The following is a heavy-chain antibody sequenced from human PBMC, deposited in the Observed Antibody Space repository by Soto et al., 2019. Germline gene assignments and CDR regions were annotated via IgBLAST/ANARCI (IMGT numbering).Heavy chain of an antibody. V-gene: IGHV3-23*01. Sequence: EVQLLESGGGLVQPGGSLRLSCAVSGFTFSSYAMSWVRQAPGKGLEWVSAISGSGGSTYYADSVKGRFTISRDNSKNTLYLQMNSLRAEDTAVYYCAKDRSNYDFWSRDMEGWGKGPRVTVSS. CDR3: AKDRSNYDFWSRDMEG. CDR2: ISGSGGST. CDR1: GFTFSSYA. D-gene: IGHD3-3*01. J-gene: IGHJ6*03.